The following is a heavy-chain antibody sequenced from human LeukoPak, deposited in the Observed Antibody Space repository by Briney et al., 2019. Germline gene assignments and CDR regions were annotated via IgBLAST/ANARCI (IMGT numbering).Heavy chain of an antibody. J-gene: IGHJ5*02. CDR2: INPNSGCT. CDR3: AIHHEYSSPTGWFDT. D-gene: IGHD6-6*01. CDR1: GYTFTVYY. Sequence: ASVKVSCKASGYTFTVYYMHEVRQAPGQRLEWMGEINPNSGCTNYAQKFQGRVTMTRDTSISTAYMELSRLRSDDTAVYYCAIHHEYSSPTGWFDTWGQGTQVTVSS. V-gene: IGHV1-2*02.